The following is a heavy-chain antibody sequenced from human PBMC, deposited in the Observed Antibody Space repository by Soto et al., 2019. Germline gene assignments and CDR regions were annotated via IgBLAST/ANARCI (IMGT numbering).Heavy chain of an antibody. CDR2: IYYSGST. D-gene: IGHD2-15*01. CDR1: GGSISSYY. V-gene: IGHV4-59*08. J-gene: IGHJ4*02. Sequence: SETLSLTCTVFGGSISSYYWSWIRQPPGKGLEWIGYIYYSGSTNYNPSLKSRVTISVDTSKNQFSLKLSSVTAADTAVYYCARRYGGTFDYWGQGTLVTVSS. CDR3: ARRYGGTFDY.